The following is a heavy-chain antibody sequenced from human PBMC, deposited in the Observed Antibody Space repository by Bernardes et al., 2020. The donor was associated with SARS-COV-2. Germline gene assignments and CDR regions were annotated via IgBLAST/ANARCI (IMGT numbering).Heavy chain of an antibody. CDR3: ARESCPIIAVAGNCRNYAFDI. D-gene: IGHD6-19*01. CDR1: GYTFTGYY. V-gene: IGHV1-2*02. J-gene: IGHJ3*02. Sequence: ASVKVSCKASGYTFTGYYMHWVRQAPGQGLEWMGWINPNSGGTNYAQKFQGRVTMTRDTSISTAYMELSRLRSDDTAVYYCARESCPIIAVAGNCRNYAFDIWGQGTMVTVSS. CDR2: INPNSGGT.